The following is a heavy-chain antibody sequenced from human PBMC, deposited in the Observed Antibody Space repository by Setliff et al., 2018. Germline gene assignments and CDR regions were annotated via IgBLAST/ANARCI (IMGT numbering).Heavy chain of an antibody. CDR3: AKEFTVVVPAALALDV. CDR1: GFTFSSYA. V-gene: IGHV3-23*01. Sequence: GGSLRLSCAASGFTFSSYAMSWVRQAPGKGLEWVSAISGSGDNTQYADSVKGRFTISRDNSKNTLSLQMNSLRAEDTAVYYCAKEFTVVVPAALALDVWGKGTTVTVS. CDR2: ISGSGDNT. D-gene: IGHD2-2*01. J-gene: IGHJ6*03.